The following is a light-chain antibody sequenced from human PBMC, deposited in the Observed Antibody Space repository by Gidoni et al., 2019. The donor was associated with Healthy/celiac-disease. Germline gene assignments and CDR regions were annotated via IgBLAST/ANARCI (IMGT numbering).Light chain of an antibody. Sequence: DIVMPPSPDSLAVSLGERATINCKSSQSVLYSTKNKNYFAWYQQKPGQPPKLLIYWASTRESGVPDRFSGSGSGTDFTLTISSLQAEDVAVYYCQQYYSTPWTFXXXTKVEIK. J-gene: IGKJ1*01. CDR1: QSVLYSTKNKNY. CDR2: WAS. CDR3: QQYYSTPWT. V-gene: IGKV4-1*01.